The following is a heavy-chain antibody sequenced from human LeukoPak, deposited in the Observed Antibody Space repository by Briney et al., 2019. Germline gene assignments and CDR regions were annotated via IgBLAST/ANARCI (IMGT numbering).Heavy chain of an antibody. Sequence: KPSETLSLTCTVSGGSISSYYWSWIRQPPGKGLEWIGYIYYSGSTNYNPSLKSRATISVDTSKNQFSLKLSSVTAADTAVYYCARDYYDTSGYWDAFDIWGQGTMVTVSS. V-gene: IGHV4-59*01. CDR3: ARDYYDTSGYWDAFDI. J-gene: IGHJ3*02. D-gene: IGHD3-22*01. CDR1: GGSISSYY. CDR2: IYYSGST.